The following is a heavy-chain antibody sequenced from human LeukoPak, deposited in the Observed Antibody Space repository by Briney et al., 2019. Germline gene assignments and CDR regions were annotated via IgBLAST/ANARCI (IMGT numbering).Heavy chain of an antibody. D-gene: IGHD3-22*01. J-gene: IGHJ4*02. CDR1: GFTFSSYA. CDR3: AKGSITMIVVVTYFDY. V-gene: IGHV3-23*01. Sequence: GGSLRLSCAASGFTFSSYAMSWVRQAPGKGLEWVSAISGSGGSTYYADSVKGRFTISRDNSKNTLYLQMNSLRAEDTAAYYCAKGSITMIVVVTYFDYWGQGTLVTVSS. CDR2: ISGSGGST.